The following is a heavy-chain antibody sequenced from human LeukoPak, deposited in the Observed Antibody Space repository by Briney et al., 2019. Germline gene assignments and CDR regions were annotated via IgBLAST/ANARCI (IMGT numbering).Heavy chain of an antibody. CDR3: ARSGSSSASFDY. Sequence: GGSLGLSCAASGFTFDDYAMHWVRQAPGKGLEWVSGISWNCGSIGYADSVKGRFTISRDNAKNSLYLQMNSLRAEDMALYYCARSGSSSASFDYWGQGTLVTVSS. J-gene: IGHJ4*02. CDR1: GFTFDDYA. D-gene: IGHD6-6*01. CDR2: ISWNCGSI. V-gene: IGHV3-9*03.